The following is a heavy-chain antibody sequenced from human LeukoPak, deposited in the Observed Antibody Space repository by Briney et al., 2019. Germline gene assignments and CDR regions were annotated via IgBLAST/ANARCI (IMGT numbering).Heavy chain of an antibody. J-gene: IGHJ2*01. CDR3: AKLTEVAPTRPQGFDL. D-gene: IGHD5-12*01. V-gene: IGHV3-48*03. CDR2: ISSRGGAI. CDR1: GFIFSNYE. Sequence: GGSLRLSCAASGFIFSNYEMNWVRQAPGKGLEWVSYISSRGGAIYYADSLKGRFTIYRDNAKNALYLQMSSLRAEDTAVYYCAKLTEVAPTRPQGFDLWGRGTLVTVSS.